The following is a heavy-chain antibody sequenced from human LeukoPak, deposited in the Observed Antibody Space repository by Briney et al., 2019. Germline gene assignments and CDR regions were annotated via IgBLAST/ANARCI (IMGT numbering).Heavy chain of an antibody. CDR3: AKGPGYCSSTSCLNWFDP. CDR1: GIILSSYW. CDR2: ISGSGGST. V-gene: IGHV3-23*01. D-gene: IGHD2-2*01. Sequence: PGGSLRLSCAASGIILSSYWMSWVRQAPGKGLEWVSAISGSGGSTYYADSVKGRFTISRDNSKNTLYLQMNSLRAEDTAVYYCAKGPGYCSSTSCLNWFDPWGQGTLVTVSS. J-gene: IGHJ5*02.